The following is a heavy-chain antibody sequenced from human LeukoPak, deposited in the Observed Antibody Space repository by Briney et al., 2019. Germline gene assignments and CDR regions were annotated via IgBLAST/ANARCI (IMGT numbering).Heavy chain of an antibody. J-gene: IGHJ6*04. CDR2: ISAYNGST. CDR1: GYSFTSYG. V-gene: IGHV1-18*04. Sequence: ASVKVCCKASGYSFTSYGFSWVRQAPGQGLEWMGWISAYNGSTNYAQKVQGRVSMTTDTSTSTAYMEPRSLRSDAPAVYYCAREAKGSGYRSGSYYNDVYYYYYGMDVWGKGTTVTVS. D-gene: IGHD3-10*01. CDR3: AREAKGSGYRSGSYYNDVYYYYYGMDV.